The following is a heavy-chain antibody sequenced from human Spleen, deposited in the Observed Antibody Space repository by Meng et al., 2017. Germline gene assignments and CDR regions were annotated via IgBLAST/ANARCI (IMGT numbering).Heavy chain of an antibody. CDR3: ARGYSYGNWYFDL. CDR2: INHSGST. CDR1: GGSFSDYY. V-gene: IGHV4-34*01. J-gene: IGHJ2*01. D-gene: IGHD5-18*01. Sequence: SETLSLTCVVSGGSFSDYYWSWIRQPPGKGLEWIGEINHSGSTNYNPSLKSRVTMSVDTSKNQFSLKLSSVTAADTAVYYCARGYSYGNWYFDLWGRGTLVTVSS.